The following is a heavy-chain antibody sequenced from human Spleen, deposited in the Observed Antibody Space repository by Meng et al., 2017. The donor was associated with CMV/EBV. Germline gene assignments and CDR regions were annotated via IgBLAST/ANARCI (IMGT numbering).Heavy chain of an antibody. CDR3: ARDISEGTTTYYLDS. D-gene: IGHD4-17*01. CDR1: RGSVSSYY. CDR2: VYFTGGT. V-gene: IGHV4-59*02. J-gene: IGHJ4*02. Sequence: SDTLSLTCTVSRGSVSSYYWSWLRQAPGKGLEWIGYVYFTGGTNYKPSLNSRVTISIDTSKNQFSLRLNSVTAADTATYYCARDISEGTTTYYLDSWGQGILVTVSS.